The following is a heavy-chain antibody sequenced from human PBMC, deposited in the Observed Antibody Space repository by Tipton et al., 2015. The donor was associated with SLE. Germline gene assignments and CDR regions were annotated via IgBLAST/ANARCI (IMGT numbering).Heavy chain of an antibody. CDR2: IHDSGSS. CDR3: ARGRVDYIRGTYRPSSFDY. V-gene: IGHV4-34*01. Sequence: TLSLTCAVNGGTSSGYYWSWIRQSPGKALEWIGDIHDSGSSNYNPSLKSRVSISVDTSKNQISRKLNSVTAADTAVYYCARGRVDYIRGTYRPSSFDYWGQGTQVTVSS. J-gene: IGHJ4*02. CDR1: GGTSSGYY. D-gene: IGHD3-16*02.